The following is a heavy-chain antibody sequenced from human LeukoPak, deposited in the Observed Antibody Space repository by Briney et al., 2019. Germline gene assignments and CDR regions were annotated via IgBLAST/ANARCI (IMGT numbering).Heavy chain of an antibody. D-gene: IGHD3-22*01. Sequence: GGSLRLSCAASGFTFSNYWMYWVRQAPGQGLEWVANIKQDGSEKYYVDSVKGRFTISRDNAKNSLYLQMNSLRAEDTAVYYCARDQYYDSSGYALDIWGQGTMVTVSS. V-gene: IGHV3-7*01. CDR3: ARDQYYDSSGYALDI. CDR2: IKQDGSEK. CDR1: GFTFSNYW. J-gene: IGHJ3*02.